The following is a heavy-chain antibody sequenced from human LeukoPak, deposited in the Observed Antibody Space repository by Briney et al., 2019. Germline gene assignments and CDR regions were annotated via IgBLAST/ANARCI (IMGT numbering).Heavy chain of an antibody. CDR1: GGSISSSSYY. CDR2: IYYSGST. J-gene: IGHJ5*02. V-gene: IGHV4-39*01. D-gene: IGHD2-15*01. CDR3: ARQGDCSGGSCYNWFDP. Sequence: PSETLSLTCTVSGGSISSSSYYWGWIRQPPGKGLEWIGSIYYSGSTYYNPSLKSRVTISVDTSKNQFSLKLSSVTAADTAVHYCARQGDCSGGSCYNWFDPWGQGTLVTVSS.